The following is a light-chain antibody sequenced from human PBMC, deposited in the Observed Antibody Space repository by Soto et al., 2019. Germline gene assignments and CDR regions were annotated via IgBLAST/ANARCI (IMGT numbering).Light chain of an antibody. CDR2: MAS. V-gene: IGKV1-5*03. CDR1: QSISSW. J-gene: IGKJ1*01. CDR3: QQYKSYSRA. Sequence: DIQMTQSPSTLSASVGDRVTITCRASQSISSWLAWYQQKPGKAPKLLIYMASGLESGVPSRFSGRGSGTEFTLTISSLQPDDFATYYCQQYKSYSRAFGPGTQVVIQ.